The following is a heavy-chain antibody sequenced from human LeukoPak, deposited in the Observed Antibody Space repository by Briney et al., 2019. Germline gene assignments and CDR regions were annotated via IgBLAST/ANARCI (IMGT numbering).Heavy chain of an antibody. J-gene: IGHJ6*03. CDR1: GGSISSSSYY. CDR3: ARVGHYGSGSYYIGYYYYYTDV. D-gene: IGHD3-10*01. Sequence: SETLSLTCTVSGGSISSSSYYWGWIRQPPGKGLEWIGSIYYSGSTYYNPSLKSRVTISVDTSKNQFSLKLSSVTAADTAVYYCARVGHYGSGSYYIGYYYYYTDVWGKGTTVTVSS. V-gene: IGHV4-39*07. CDR2: IYYSGST.